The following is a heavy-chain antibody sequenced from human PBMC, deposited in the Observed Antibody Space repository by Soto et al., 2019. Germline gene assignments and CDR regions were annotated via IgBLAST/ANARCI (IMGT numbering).Heavy chain of an antibody. J-gene: IGHJ6*02. V-gene: IGHV3-66*01. Sequence: EVQLVESGGGLVQPGGSLRLSCAASGFTFSSYEMNWVRQAPGKGLEWVSVIYSGGSTYYADSVKGRFTISRDNSKNTLYLQMNSLRAEDTAVYYCARNPDGLMPYYYGMDVWGQGTTVTVSS. CDR3: ARNPDGLMPYYYGMDV. D-gene: IGHD2-2*01. CDR2: IYSGGST. CDR1: GFTFSSYE.